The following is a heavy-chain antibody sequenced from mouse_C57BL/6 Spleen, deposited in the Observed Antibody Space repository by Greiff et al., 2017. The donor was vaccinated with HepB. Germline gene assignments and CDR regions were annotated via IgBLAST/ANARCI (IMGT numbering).Heavy chain of an antibody. CDR3: ANYYGSSYPYYYAMDY. CDR1: GYSITSGYY. CDR2: ISYDGSN. V-gene: IGHV3-6*01. J-gene: IGHJ4*01. D-gene: IGHD1-1*01. Sequence: EVKVEESGPGLVKPSQSLSLTCSVTGYSITSGYYWNWIRQFPGNKLEWMGYISYDGSNNYNPSLKNRISITRDTSKNQFFLKLNSVTTEDTATYYCANYYGSSYPYYYAMDYWGQGTSVTVSS.